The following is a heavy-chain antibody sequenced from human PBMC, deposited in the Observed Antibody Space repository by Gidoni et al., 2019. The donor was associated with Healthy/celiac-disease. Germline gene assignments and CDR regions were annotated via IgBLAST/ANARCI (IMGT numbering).Heavy chain of an antibody. D-gene: IGHD5-12*01. Sequence: QVQLVASGGGVVQPGRSLRLSCAASGFPFSSYDMHWVRQAPGKGLEWVAVISYDGSNKYYADSVKGRFTISRDNSKNTLYLQMNSLRAEDTAVYYCARDGIVATDPYYYYYMDVWGKGTTVTVSS. J-gene: IGHJ6*03. CDR2: ISYDGSNK. V-gene: IGHV3-30-3*01. CDR1: GFPFSSYD. CDR3: ARDGIVATDPYYYYYMDV.